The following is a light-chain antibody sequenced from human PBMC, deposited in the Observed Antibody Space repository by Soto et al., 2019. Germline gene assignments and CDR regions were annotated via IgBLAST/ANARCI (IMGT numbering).Light chain of an antibody. CDR2: SNN. J-gene: IGLJ1*01. CDR3: AAWDDSMNGFYV. CDR1: SSNIGSNT. Sequence: QSALTQPPAASGTPGQRVTISCSGSSSNIGSNTVNWYQQLPGTAPKLLIYSNNQRPSGVPDRFSGSKSGTSASLAISGLQSEDEADYDCAAWDDSMNGFYVVGTGTKVTVL. V-gene: IGLV1-44*01.